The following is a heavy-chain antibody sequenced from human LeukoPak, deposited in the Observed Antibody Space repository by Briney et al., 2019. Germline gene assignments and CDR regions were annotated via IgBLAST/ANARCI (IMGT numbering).Heavy chain of an antibody. J-gene: IGHJ4*02. CDR1: GYTFTDYY. Sequence: ASVQVSCKASGYTFTDYYIHWMRQAPGQGLEWMAWINPNSGGTNYAQKFQGRVTMTRDTSISTAYMELSRLRTDDTAVYYCAREDPIYGDYYFDYWGQVTLVTVSS. CDR3: AREDPIYGDYYFDY. CDR2: INPNSGGT. D-gene: IGHD4-17*01. V-gene: IGHV1-2*02.